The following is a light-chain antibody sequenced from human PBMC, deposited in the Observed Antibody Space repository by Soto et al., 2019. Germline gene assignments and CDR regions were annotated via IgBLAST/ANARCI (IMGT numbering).Light chain of an antibody. Sequence: QSVLTQPPSVSAAPGQKVTISCSGSSSNIGNNFVSWYQQLPGTAPKVLIYDNNNRPSGIPDRFSGSKSATSATLGITGLQTGDEADYYCGTWDSSLSVWVFGGGTKLTV. CDR3: GTWDSSLSVWV. CDR2: DNN. CDR1: SSNIGNNF. V-gene: IGLV1-51*01. J-gene: IGLJ3*02.